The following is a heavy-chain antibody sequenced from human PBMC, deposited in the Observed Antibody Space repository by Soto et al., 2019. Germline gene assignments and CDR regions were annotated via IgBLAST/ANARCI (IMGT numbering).Heavy chain of an antibody. Sequence: SETPSLTCTVSGCSISSYYWSWIRQPPGKGLEWIGYIYYSGSTNYNPSLKSRVTISVDTSKNQFSLKLSSVTAADTAVYYCARGFRSGSYYNPWFDPWGQGTLVTVSS. D-gene: IGHD3-10*01. CDR3: ARGFRSGSYYNPWFDP. CDR2: IYYSGST. V-gene: IGHV4-59*01. CDR1: GCSISSYY. J-gene: IGHJ5*02.